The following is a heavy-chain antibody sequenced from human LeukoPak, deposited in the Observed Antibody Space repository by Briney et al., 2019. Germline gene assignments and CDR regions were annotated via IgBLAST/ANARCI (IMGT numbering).Heavy chain of an antibody. V-gene: IGHV3-66*01. J-gene: IGHJ4*02. CDR1: GFTVSSNY. CDR2: IYTGGTT. D-gene: IGHD6-19*01. CDR3: ARVGYTSGWFSN. Sequence: PGGSLRLSCAVSGFTVSSNYMSWVRQAPGKGLEWVSVIYTGGTTYYADSVKGRFTISRDNSKNTLYLQMNSLRAEDTAVYYCARVGYTSGWFSNWGQGTLLTVSS.